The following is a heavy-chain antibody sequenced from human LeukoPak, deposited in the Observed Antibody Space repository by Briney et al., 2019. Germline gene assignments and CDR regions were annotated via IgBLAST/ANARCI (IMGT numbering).Heavy chain of an antibody. V-gene: IGHV3-9*03. Sequence: GGSLRLSCAASGFTFDDYAMHWVRQAPGKGLEWVSGISWNSGSIGYADSVKGRFTISRDNAKNSLYLQTNSLRAEDMALYYCAKDKDSYGSGTFDYWGQGTLVTVSS. CDR3: AKDKDSYGSGTFDY. CDR1: GFTFDDYA. CDR2: ISWNSGSI. D-gene: IGHD5-18*01. J-gene: IGHJ4*02.